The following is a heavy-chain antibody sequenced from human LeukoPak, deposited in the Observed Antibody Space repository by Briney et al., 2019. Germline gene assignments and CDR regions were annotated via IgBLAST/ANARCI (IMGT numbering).Heavy chain of an antibody. CDR2: IHPSTGNP. Sequence: ASVKVSCKASGYTFTNYAMNWVRQAPGQGLEWMGWIHPSTGNPTYAQGFAGRFVFSLDTSVSTTYLQISSLKAEDTAVYYCARAFQSLGGLSLPDYLGQGTLVTVSS. D-gene: IGHD3-16*02. V-gene: IGHV7-4-1*02. J-gene: IGHJ4*02. CDR1: GYTFTNYA. CDR3: ARAFQSLGGLSLPDY.